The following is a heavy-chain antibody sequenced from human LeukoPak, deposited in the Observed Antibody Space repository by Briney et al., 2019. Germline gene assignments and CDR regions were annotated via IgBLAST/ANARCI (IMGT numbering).Heavy chain of an antibody. V-gene: IGHV4-61*01. D-gene: IGHD5-12*01. J-gene: IGHJ6*03. CDR2: SYYSGST. CDR3: ARAAYEYYYYMDV. Sequence: SETLSLTCTVSGGSINSRTFYWGWIRQPPGKGLEWIGYSYYSGSTNYNPSLKSRVTISVDTSKNQFSLKLSSVTAADTAVYYCARAAYEYYYYMDVWGKGTTVTISS. CDR1: GGSINSRTFY.